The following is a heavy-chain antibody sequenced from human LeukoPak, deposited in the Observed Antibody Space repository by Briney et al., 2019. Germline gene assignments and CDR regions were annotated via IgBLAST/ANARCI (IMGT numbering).Heavy chain of an antibody. V-gene: IGHV4-39*01. D-gene: IGHD6-13*01. CDR2: IYYSGST. CDR1: GGSISSSSYY. J-gene: IGHJ5*02. CDR3: ARFSGYSSSGGLNWFDT. Sequence: PSETLSLTCTVSGGSISSSSYYWGWIRQPPGKGLEWIGSIYYSGSTYYNPSLKSRVTISVDTSKNQFSLKLSSVTAADTAVYYCARFSGYSSSGGLNWFDTWGQGTLVTVSS.